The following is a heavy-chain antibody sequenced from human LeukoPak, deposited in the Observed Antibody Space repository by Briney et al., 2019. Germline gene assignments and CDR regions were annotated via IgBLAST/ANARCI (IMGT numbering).Heavy chain of an antibody. D-gene: IGHD6-6*01. Sequence: GGSLRLSCAASGFTVSSNYMSWVRQAPGKGLEWVSVIYSGGSTYYADSVKGRFTISRDNSKNTLYLQMNSLRAEDTAVYYCAKDQRGLIAARPSYYFDYWGQGTLVTVSS. V-gene: IGHV3-53*01. J-gene: IGHJ4*02. CDR3: AKDQRGLIAARPSYYFDY. CDR2: IYSGGST. CDR1: GFTVSSNY.